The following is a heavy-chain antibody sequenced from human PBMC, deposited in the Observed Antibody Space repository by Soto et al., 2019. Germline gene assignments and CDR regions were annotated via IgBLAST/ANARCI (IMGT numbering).Heavy chain of an antibody. J-gene: IGHJ4*02. CDR1: GFTFSSYV. CDR2: ISYDGSNK. D-gene: IGHD5-18*01. CDR3: AKDGSVGYGLYYFDY. Sequence: GGSLRLSCAASGFTFSSYVMHWVRQAPGKGLEWVTVISYDGSNKYYADSVKGRFTISRDNSKNTLYLQMNSLRAEDTAVYFCAKDGSVGYGLYYFDYWGQGTLVTVSS. V-gene: IGHV3-30*18.